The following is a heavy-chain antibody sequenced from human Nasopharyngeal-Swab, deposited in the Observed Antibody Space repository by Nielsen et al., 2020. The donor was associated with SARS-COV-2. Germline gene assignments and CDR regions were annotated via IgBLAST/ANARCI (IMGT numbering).Heavy chain of an antibody. D-gene: IGHD2-2*01. CDR2: IYYSGST. Sequence: SETLSLTCTVSGGSISSYYWSWIRQPPGKGLEWIGYIYYSGSTNYNPSLKSRVTISVDTSKNQFSLKLSSVTAADTAVYYCATSIVVVPAGFDYWGQGTLVTVSS. CDR1: GGSISSYY. CDR3: ATSIVVVPAGFDY. J-gene: IGHJ4*02. V-gene: IGHV4-59*08.